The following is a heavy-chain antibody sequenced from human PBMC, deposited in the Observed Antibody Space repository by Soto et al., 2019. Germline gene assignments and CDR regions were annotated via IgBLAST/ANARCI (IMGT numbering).Heavy chain of an antibody. V-gene: IGHV1-46*01. D-gene: IGHD3-10*01. CDR1: GRAFSTTY. CDR2: INPSGGSR. J-gene: IGHJ5*02. Sequence: QVHLVQSGAAVMKPGASVKVSCRAAGRAFSTTYIHWVRQAPGQGLEWMGIINPSGGSRSYSQTFQGRVTMTGDTSTVYMELSSMTVEDTAVYYCAGGTLWFGEFSQFDPWGQGTLVTVSS. CDR3: AGGTLWFGEFSQFDP.